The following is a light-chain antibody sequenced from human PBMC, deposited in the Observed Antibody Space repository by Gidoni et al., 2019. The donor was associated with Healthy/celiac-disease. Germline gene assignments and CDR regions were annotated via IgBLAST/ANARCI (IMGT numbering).Light chain of an antibody. CDR2: GNS. Sequence: QSVLTQPPSVSGAPGQRVTISCTGSSSNIGAGSDVHWYPHLPGTAPKLLIYGNSNRPSGVPDRFSGSKSGTSASLAITGLQAEDEADYYCQSYDSSLSPLWVFGGGTKLTVL. J-gene: IGLJ3*02. CDR3: QSYDSSLSPLWV. CDR1: SSNIGAGSD. V-gene: IGLV1-40*01.